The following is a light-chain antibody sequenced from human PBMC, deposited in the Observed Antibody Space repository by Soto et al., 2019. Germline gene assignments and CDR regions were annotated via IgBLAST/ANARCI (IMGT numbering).Light chain of an antibody. CDR1: SSDVGGSNF. J-gene: IGLJ1*01. CDR2: DVA. Sequence: QSAVTQPASVSASPGQSITISCTGTSSDVGGSNFVSWYQQHPGKPPKLIIYDVATRPSGVSNRFSGSKSGSTASLIISRLQNEDEADYYCVSFTSSTTYVFGSGTKVTAL. CDR3: VSFTSSTTYV. V-gene: IGLV2-14*03.